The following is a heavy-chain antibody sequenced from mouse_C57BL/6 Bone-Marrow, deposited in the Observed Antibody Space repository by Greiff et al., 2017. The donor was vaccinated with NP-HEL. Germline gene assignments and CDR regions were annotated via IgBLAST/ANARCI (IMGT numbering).Heavy chain of an antibody. V-gene: IGHV14-4*01. CDR3: TTIPDYFDY. Sequence: VQLQQSGAELVRPGASVKLSCTASGFNIKDDYMHWVKQRPEQGLEWIGWIDPENGDTEYASKFQGKATITADTSSNTAYLQLRSLTSEDTAVYYCTTIPDYFDYWGQGTTLTVSS. J-gene: IGHJ2*01. CDR1: GFNIKDDY. CDR2: IDPENGDT.